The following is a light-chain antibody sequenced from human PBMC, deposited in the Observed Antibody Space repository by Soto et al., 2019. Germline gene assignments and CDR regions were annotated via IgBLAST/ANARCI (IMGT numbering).Light chain of an antibody. CDR2: DAS. CDR1: QDVDSY. CDR3: QQRRDWPLT. J-gene: IGKJ4*01. V-gene: IGKV3-11*01. Sequence: EIVLTQSPATLSLSPGEGATLSCRTSQDVDSYLAWFQQKPGQPPRLLIYDASNRATGIPARFSGSGSGTDFTLTIRSLEPDDFAVYYCQQRRDWPLTFGGGTKVEIK.